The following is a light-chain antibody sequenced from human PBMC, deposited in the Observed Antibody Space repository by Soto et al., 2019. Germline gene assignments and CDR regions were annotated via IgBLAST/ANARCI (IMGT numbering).Light chain of an antibody. Sequence: IQLTQSPSSLSASVGDRVTITCRASQGISSYLAWYQQKPGKAPKLPIYAASTLQSGVPSRFRGSGSGTDFSPPISSLQPENFATYYCQQLNSYPSITFGQGTRLEIK. V-gene: IGKV1-9*01. CDR3: QQLNSYPSIT. CDR2: AAS. CDR1: QGISSY. J-gene: IGKJ5*01.